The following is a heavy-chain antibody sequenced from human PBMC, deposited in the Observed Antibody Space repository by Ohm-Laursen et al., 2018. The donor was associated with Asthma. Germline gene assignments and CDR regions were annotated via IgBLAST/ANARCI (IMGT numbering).Heavy chain of an antibody. CDR1: GFTFSFYT. D-gene: IGHD1-14*01. J-gene: IGHJ6*02. V-gene: IGHV3-48*04. CDR3: TKDLLPGGADV. CDR2: INSDGRNM. Sequence: SLRLSCTASGFTFSFYTMNWVRQAPGKGLEWVSNINSDGRNMNYADSVKGRFTISRDNAKNPLYLQMNNLRPEDTALYYCTKDLLPGGADVWGQGTTVTVS.